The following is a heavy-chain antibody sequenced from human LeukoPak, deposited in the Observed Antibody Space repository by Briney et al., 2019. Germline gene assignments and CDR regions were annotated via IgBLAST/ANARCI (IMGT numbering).Heavy chain of an antibody. Sequence: PSETLSRTCTVSGGSIISYYWSWIRQPPGKGLECSAYISDIGSINDNPSLKSRVTISLDTSKNQFSLKLSSATDADTPVYYCAGHHPRNTVDFWGQGTLVTVSS. CDR1: GGSIISYY. V-gene: IGHV4-59*08. CDR2: ISDIGSI. CDR3: AGHHPRNTVDF. J-gene: IGHJ4*02. D-gene: IGHD2/OR15-2a*01.